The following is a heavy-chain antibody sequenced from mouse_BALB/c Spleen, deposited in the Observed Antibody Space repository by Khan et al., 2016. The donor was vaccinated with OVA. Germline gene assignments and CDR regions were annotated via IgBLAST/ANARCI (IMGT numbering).Heavy chain of an antibody. CDR2: INPRSGYT. D-gene: IGHD2-14*01. V-gene: IGHV1-4*01. CDR1: GYTFTSHT. CDR3: ARRTTGYALDY. Sequence: VQLQQSGAELARPGASVKMSCKASGYTFTSHTMHWVKQRPGQGLEWIGYINPRSGYTNYSQKFNDKATLTTDKSSSTAYMQLSSLTSEDSAVDYCARRTTGYALDYWGQGTSVTVSS. J-gene: IGHJ4*01.